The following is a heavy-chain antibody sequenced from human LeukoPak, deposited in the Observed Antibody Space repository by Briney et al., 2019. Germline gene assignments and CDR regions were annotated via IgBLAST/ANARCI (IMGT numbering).Heavy chain of an antibody. Sequence: LSETLSLTCAVSGGSISSGGYSWSWIRQPPGKGLEWIGYIYHSGSTYYNPSLKSRVTISVDRSKNQFSLKLSSVTAADTAVYYCARDDRGPGYWYFDLWGRGTLVTVSS. CDR3: ARDDRGPGYWYFDL. CDR2: IYHSGST. CDR1: GGSISSGGYS. J-gene: IGHJ2*01. V-gene: IGHV4-30-2*01. D-gene: IGHD3-10*01.